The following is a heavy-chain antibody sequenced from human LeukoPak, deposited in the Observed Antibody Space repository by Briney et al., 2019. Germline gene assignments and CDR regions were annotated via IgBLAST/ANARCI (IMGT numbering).Heavy chain of an antibody. CDR3: ARDRGPAAMGNDAFDI. CDR2: IIPICGTA. Sequence: SVKVSCKASGYTFTSYAMNWVRQAPGQGLEWMGGIIPICGTANYAQKFQGRVTITADESTSTAYMELSSLRSEDTAVYYCARDRGPAAMGNDAFDIWGQGTMVTVSS. V-gene: IGHV1-69*13. D-gene: IGHD2-2*01. CDR1: GYTFTSYA. J-gene: IGHJ3*02.